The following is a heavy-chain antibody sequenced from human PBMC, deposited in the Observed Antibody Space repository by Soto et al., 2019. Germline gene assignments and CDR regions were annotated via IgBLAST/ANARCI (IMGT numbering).Heavy chain of an antibody. CDR3: ARIEVRNNPRYYYGMDV. CDR1: GFSLSTSGMC. V-gene: IGHV2-70*01. CDR2: IDWDDDK. Sequence: ESGPTLVNPTQTLTLTCTFSGFSLSTSGMCVSWIRQPPGKALEWLALIDWDDDKYYSTSLKTRLTISKDTSKNQVVLTMTNMDPVDTSTYYCARIEVRNNPRYYYGMDVWGQGTTVTVSS. J-gene: IGHJ6*02. D-gene: IGHD1-1*01.